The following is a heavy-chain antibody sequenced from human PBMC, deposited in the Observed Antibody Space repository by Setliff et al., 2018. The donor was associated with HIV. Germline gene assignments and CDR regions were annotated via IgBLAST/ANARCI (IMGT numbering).Heavy chain of an antibody. CDR1: GGTFSSYA. D-gene: IGHD3-10*01. Sequence: SVKVSCKASGGTFSSYAISWVRQAPGQGLEWMGGIIPLFGTANYAQKFQGRVTITTDESTGTAYMELRSLRSDDTAVYYCARTMGLLWFGELDSWGQGTPVTVSS. CDR2: IIPLFGTA. V-gene: IGHV1-69*05. J-gene: IGHJ5*01. CDR3: ARTMGLLWFGELDS.